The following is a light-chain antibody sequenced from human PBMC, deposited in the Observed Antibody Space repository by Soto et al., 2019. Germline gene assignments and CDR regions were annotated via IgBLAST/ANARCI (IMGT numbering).Light chain of an antibody. V-gene: IGLV2-14*03. CDR1: TSDIGDYEY. CDR2: DVT. Sequence: QSALTQPASASGSPGQSITISCTGPTSDIGDYEYVSWYQQHPGKAPKLLIYDVTHRPSGVSNRFSGSMSGNTASLTISGLQSEDEANYYCSSYTRDTTIFGGGTKVTVL. J-gene: IGLJ2*01. CDR3: SSYTRDTTI.